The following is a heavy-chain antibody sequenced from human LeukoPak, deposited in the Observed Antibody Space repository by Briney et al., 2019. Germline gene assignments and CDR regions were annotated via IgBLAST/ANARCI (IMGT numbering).Heavy chain of an antibody. D-gene: IGHD3-10*01. CDR3: ARFETNPITMVRGVSYGMDV. V-gene: IGHV3-21*01. CDR2: ISSSSSYI. J-gene: IGHJ6*02. Sequence: PGGSLRLSCAASGFTFSSYSTNWVRQAPGKGLEWVSSISSSSSYIYYADSVKGRFTISRDNAKNSLYLQMNSLRAEDTAVYYCARFETNPITMVRGVSYGMDVWGQGTTVTVSS. CDR1: GFTFSSYS.